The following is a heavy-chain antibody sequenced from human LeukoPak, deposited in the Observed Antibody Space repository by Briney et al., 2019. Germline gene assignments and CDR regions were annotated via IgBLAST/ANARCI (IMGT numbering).Heavy chain of an antibody. J-gene: IGHJ5*02. D-gene: IGHD1-14*01. CDR1: GFTFDDYA. Sequence: GGSLRLSCAASGFTFDDYAMHWVRQAPGKGLEWVSGISWNSDSIVYADSVRGRFIISRDSAKNSLYLQMNSLRAEDTALYFCAKAPGGGIMRSHFDPWGQGTLVTVSS. CDR3: AKAPGGGIMRSHFDP. CDR2: ISWNSDSI. V-gene: IGHV3-9*01.